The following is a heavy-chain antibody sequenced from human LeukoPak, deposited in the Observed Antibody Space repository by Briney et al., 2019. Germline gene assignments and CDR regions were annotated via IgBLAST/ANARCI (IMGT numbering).Heavy chain of an antibody. CDR3: ARERGYCSGDSCYHFDY. V-gene: IGHV4-39*07. D-gene: IGHD2-15*01. Sequence: SETLSLTCTVSGGSISSSTYYWGWIRQPPGKGLEGIGSIYYSGRTYYNPSLKSRVTISGDTSRNQFSLQLSSVIAADTAVYYCARERGYCSGDSCYHFDYWGQGTLVTVSS. CDR2: IYYSGRT. CDR1: GGSISSSTYY. J-gene: IGHJ4*02.